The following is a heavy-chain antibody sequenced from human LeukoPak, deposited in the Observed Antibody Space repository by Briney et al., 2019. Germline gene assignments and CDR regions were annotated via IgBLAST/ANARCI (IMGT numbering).Heavy chain of an antibody. D-gene: IGHD3-10*01. Sequence: GGSLRLSCGVYGITFSRYSMNWVRQAPGKGLELVSYISSSGSTTYYADSVKGRFTISRDNSKNTLYLQMNSLRAEDTAVYYCAKAMARGVIINLYYYYGMDVWGQGATVTVSS. J-gene: IGHJ6*02. CDR3: AKAMARGVIINLYYYYGMDV. CDR2: ISSSGSTT. V-gene: IGHV3-48*01. CDR1: GITFSRYS.